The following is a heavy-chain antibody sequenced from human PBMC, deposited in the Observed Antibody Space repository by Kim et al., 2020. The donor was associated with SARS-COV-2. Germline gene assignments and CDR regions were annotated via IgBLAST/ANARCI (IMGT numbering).Heavy chain of an antibody. CDR3: AREDSNSAFDI. Sequence: TYYADSVKGRFTISRDNPKKSLFLQMNSLRAEDTALYYCAREDSNSAFDIWGQGTMVTVSS. CDR2: T. V-gene: IGHV3-21*01. J-gene: IGHJ3*02. D-gene: IGHD3-22*01.